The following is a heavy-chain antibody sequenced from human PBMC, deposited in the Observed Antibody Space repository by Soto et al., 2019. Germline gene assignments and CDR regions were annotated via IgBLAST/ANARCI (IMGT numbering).Heavy chain of an antibody. Sequence: PSETLSLTCMVSGAYISDFSWSWIRQPAGKGLEWIGRITINGNTQKNPSFKSRVTMSIDTSRNHFSLNLQSATAADTVLYYCARETGENWTYEAHWGPGTLVTVSS. D-gene: IGHD1-7*01. CDR1: GAYISDFS. CDR2: ITINGNT. CDR3: ARETGENWTYEAH. J-gene: IGHJ1*01. V-gene: IGHV4-4*07.